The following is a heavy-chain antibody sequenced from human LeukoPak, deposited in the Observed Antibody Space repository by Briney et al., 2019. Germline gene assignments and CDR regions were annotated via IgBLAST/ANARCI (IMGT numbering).Heavy chain of an antibody. Sequence: SETLSLTCTVSGGSISSSSYSWGWIRQPPGKGLEWIGSIYYSGSTYYNPSLKSRVTISLDTSKNQFPLKLSSVTAADTAVYYCASGGNPRGADYWGQGTLVTVSS. CDR2: IYYSGST. J-gene: IGHJ4*02. D-gene: IGHD4-23*01. CDR3: ASGGNPRGADY. V-gene: IGHV4-39*06. CDR1: GGSISSSSYS.